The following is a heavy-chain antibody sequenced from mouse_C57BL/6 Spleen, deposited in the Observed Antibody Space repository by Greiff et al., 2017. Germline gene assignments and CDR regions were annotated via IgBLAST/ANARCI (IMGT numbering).Heavy chain of an antibody. V-gene: IGHV1-72*01. D-gene: IGHD3-2*02. Sequence: QVQLQQPGAELVKPGASVKLSCKASGYTFTSYWMHWVKQRPGRGLEWIGRIDPNSGGTKYNEKFKSKATLTVDKPSSTAYMQLSSLPSEDSAVYYCARWNSSGWFAYWGQGTLVTVSA. CDR2: IDPNSGGT. J-gene: IGHJ3*01. CDR3: ARWNSSGWFAY. CDR1: GYTFTSYW.